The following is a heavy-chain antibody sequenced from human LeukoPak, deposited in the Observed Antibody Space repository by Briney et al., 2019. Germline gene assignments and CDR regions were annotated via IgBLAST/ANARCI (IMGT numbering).Heavy chain of an antibody. Sequence: PGGSLRLSCAASGFTFSRYAMSWARQAPGKGLEWVASISGSGGDTHYADSVKGRFTISRDISKNTLYVQMNSLRAEDTAVYYCVKDPGRNSWDFAYWGQGSLVTVSS. CDR2: ISGSGGDT. V-gene: IGHV3-23*01. D-gene: IGHD3-10*01. CDR1: GFTFSRYA. CDR3: VKDPGRNSWDFAY. J-gene: IGHJ4*02.